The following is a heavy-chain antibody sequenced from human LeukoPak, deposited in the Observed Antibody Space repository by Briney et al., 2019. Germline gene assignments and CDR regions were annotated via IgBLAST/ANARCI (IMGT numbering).Heavy chain of an antibody. CDR2: ICSNDNNT. J-gene: IGHJ4*02. V-gene: IGHV3-23*01. Sequence: GGSPRPSWAASGFTFRNAWLNWVREAPGKGLAWVSAICSNDNNTYYANSVKGRFTISRDNSKNTLSLQLNSLRAEDTAVYHCAKGTSTSCYSAPNYWGQGTLVTVSS. D-gene: IGHD2-2*01. CDR3: AKGTSTSCYSAPNY. CDR1: GFTFRNAW.